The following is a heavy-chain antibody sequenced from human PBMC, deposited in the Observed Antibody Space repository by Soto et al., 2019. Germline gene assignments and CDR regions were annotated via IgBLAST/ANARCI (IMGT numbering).Heavy chain of an antibody. J-gene: IGHJ6*02. CDR3: ARDPYHVLMVNAPKLYGMDV. CDR1: GYTFTTYD. V-gene: IGHV1-18*01. Sequence: EAXVKVSCKASGYTFTTYDISWVRQAPGQGLEWMGRISTYNGNTNYPQSLQGRLTMTTDTSTTTAYMELRSLRSDDTAVYYCARDPYHVLMVNAPKLYGMDVWGQGTTVTVSS. D-gene: IGHD2-8*01. CDR2: ISTYNGNT.